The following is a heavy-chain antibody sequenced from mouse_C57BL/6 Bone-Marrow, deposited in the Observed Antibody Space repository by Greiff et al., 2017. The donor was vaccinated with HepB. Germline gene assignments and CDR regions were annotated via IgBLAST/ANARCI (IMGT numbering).Heavy chain of an antibody. J-gene: IGHJ4*01. V-gene: IGHV2-2*01. CDR1: GFSLTSYG. D-gene: IGHD2-3*01. CDR2: IWSGGST. CDR3: ARDGYYGDYYYAMDY. Sequence: QVQLQQSGPGLVQPSQNLSITCTVSGFSLTSYGVHWVRQSPGKGLEWLGVIWSGGSTDYNAAFISRLSISKDNSKSQVFFKMNSLQADDTAIYYCARDGYYGDYYYAMDYWGQGTSVTVSS.